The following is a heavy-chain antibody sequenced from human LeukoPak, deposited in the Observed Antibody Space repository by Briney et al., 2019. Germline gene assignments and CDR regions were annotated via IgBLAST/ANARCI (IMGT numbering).Heavy chain of an antibody. CDR1: GFTFSSYS. J-gene: IGHJ4*02. CDR2: IKQDGSEK. D-gene: IGHD3-16*01. Sequence: GGSLRLSCAASGFTFSSYSMNWVRQAPGKGLEWVANIKQDGSEKYYVDSVKGRFTISRDNAKNSLYLQMNSLRAEDTAVYYCARRALRFMLYWGQGTLVTVSS. V-gene: IGHV3-7*01. CDR3: ARRALRFMLY.